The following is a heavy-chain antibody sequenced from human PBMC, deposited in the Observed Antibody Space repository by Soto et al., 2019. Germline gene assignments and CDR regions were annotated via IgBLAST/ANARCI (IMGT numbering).Heavy chain of an antibody. CDR1: GDSISGYY. J-gene: IGHJ4*02. D-gene: IGHD6-13*01. Sequence: SETLSLTCTVSGDSISGYYWSWIRQPAGKGMEWIGRIHTTDGTNYNPSLKSRVTMSIDTSNNQFSLKLSSLTAADTAVYYCARALSSAAGLYFDFWGQGTLVTSPQ. CDR2: IHTTDGT. V-gene: IGHV4-4*07. CDR3: ARALSSAAGLYFDF.